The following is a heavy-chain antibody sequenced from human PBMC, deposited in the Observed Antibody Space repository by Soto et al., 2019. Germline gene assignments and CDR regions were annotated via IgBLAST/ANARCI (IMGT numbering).Heavy chain of an antibody. Sequence: PGGSLRLSCAASGFTVSSNYMSWVRQAPGKGLEWVSVIYSGGSTYYADSVKGRFTISRHNSKNTLYLQMNSLRAEDTAVYYCARVVGPPYYYYYMDVWGKGTTVTVSS. CDR1: GFTVSSNY. J-gene: IGHJ6*03. D-gene: IGHD2-15*01. V-gene: IGHV3-53*04. CDR3: ARVVGPPYYYYYMDV. CDR2: IYSGGST.